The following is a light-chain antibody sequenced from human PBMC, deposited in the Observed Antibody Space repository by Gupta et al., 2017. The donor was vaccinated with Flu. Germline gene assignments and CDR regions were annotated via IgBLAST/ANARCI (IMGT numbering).Light chain of an antibody. Sequence: QSALTQPRSVSGSPGQSVTISCSGTSNDVGGYDSVSWYQQHPGKAPKLMIYDVTKRPSGVPERFSGSKSGNTASLTISGLQAEDEADYYCCSYAGSYIMIFGGGTKLTVL. J-gene: IGLJ2*01. CDR3: CSYAGSYIMI. CDR1: SNDVGGYDS. CDR2: DVT. V-gene: IGLV2-11*01.